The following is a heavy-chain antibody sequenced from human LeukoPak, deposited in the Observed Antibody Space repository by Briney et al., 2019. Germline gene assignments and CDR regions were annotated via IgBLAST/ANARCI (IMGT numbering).Heavy chain of an antibody. D-gene: IGHD2/OR15-2a*01. CDR1: GFTFTSSA. CDR2: IVVGSGNT. J-gene: IGHJ4*02. Sequence: GASVKVSCKASGFTFTSSAVQWVRQARGQRLEWIGWIVVGSGNTNYAQKFQERVTITRDMSTSTAYMELSSLRSEDTAVYYCARDHGSTHPFDYWGQGTLVTVSS. V-gene: IGHV1-58*01. CDR3: ARDHGSTHPFDY.